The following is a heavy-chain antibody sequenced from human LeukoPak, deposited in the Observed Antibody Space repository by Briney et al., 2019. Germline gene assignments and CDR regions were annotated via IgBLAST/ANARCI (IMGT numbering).Heavy chain of an antibody. D-gene: IGHD3-22*01. V-gene: IGHV3-48*03. CDR1: GFTFSSYA. CDR3: ARGLIVVRGGDY. CDR2: ISSSGSTI. Sequence: GRSLRLSCAASGFTFSSYAMNWVRQAPGKGLEWVSYISSSGSTIYYADSVKGRFTISRDNAKNSLYLQMNSLRAEDTAVYYCARGLIVVRGGDYWGQGTLVTVSS. J-gene: IGHJ4*02.